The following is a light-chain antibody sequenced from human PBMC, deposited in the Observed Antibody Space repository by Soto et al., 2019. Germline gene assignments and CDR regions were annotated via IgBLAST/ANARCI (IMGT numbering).Light chain of an antibody. CDR2: AAS. CDR1: QTMNNF. J-gene: IGKJ1*01. Sequence: DIQMTQSPSSLSASVGDRVTITCRASQTMNNFLNWYQQKPGKAPKLLIYAASSLQSGVPSRFSGSGFGTDFTLTITSLQPEDFASYYRQQTDTKPWTFGQGTRVEIK. CDR3: QQTDTKPWT. V-gene: IGKV1-39*01.